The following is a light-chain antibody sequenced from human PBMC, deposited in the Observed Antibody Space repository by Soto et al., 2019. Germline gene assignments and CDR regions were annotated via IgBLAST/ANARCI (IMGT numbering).Light chain of an antibody. CDR2: KAS. CDR1: LSINTW. Sequence: DIQMTQSPSTLSGSVGLRVTITYRASLSINTWSACYRQKPGKAPKLLIYKASRLQSGVPSRFSGSGSGTECTSTLSTLEPADFSCYICDDYNTYSRWFGEGTEVDI. CDR3: DDYNTYSRW. J-gene: IGKJ1*01. V-gene: IGKV1-5*03.